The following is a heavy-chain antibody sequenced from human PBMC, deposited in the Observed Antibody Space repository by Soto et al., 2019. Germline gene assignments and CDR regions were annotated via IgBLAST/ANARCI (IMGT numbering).Heavy chain of an antibody. CDR3: ARAAAPSANYYYYYTDF. D-gene: IGHD6-13*01. J-gene: IGHJ6*03. CDR2: INPNSGGT. Sequence: QVQLVQSGAEVKKPGASVKVSCKASGYTFTDYSMHWVRQAPGQGLEWMGWINPNSGGTNYAQKFQGWVTMTRDTSISTADMELSRLRSDDTAVYYCARAAAPSANYYYYYTDFWGKGTTDTVYS. V-gene: IGHV1-2*04. CDR1: GYTFTDYS.